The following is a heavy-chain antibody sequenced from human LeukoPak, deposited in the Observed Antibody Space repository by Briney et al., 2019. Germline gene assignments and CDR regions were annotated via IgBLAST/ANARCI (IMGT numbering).Heavy chain of an antibody. CDR3: ARREGDAFDI. V-gene: IGHV1-18*04. D-gene: IGHD1-26*01. Sequence: ASVKVSCKASGYTFTTYGASWVRQAPGQGLEWMGWISAYNGNTKYAQMFKGRVTMTTDTSTSTTYMELRSLRSDDTAVYYCARREGDAFDIWGQGTMVTVSS. J-gene: IGHJ3*02. CDR1: GYTFTTYG. CDR2: ISAYNGNT.